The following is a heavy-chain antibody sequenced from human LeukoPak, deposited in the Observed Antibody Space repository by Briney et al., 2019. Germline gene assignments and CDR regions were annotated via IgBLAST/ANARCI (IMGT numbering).Heavy chain of an antibody. CDR3: AGGYDSSGLYYYGMDV. D-gene: IGHD3-22*01. CDR2: ISSSSSTI. J-gene: IGHJ6*02. V-gene: IGHV3-48*04. CDR1: GFTFSSYS. Sequence: GGALRLSCATSGFTFSSYSMNWVRQAPGKGLEWVSYISSSSSTIYYADSVKGRFTISRDNARNSLYLQMNSLSAEDTAVYYCAGGYDSSGLYYYGMDVWGQGTTVTVSS.